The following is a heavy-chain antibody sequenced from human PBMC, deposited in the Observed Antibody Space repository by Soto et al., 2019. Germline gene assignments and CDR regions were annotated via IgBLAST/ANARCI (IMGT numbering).Heavy chain of an antibody. Sequence: EQLVQSGAEVKKPGSSVKVSCEASGGTFSTYSISWVRQAPGHGLEWMGEVIPYFGTANHAQKFQGRVTLSLDAATSTAYMELRSLRSEDTALYYCAGVRISSRRRGVHYYEDGMDVWGQGTRVTVSS. CDR3: AGVRISSRRRGVHYYEDGMDV. CDR2: VIPYFGTA. D-gene: IGHD3-3*01. J-gene: IGHJ6*02. V-gene: IGHV1-69*01. CDR1: GGTFSTYS.